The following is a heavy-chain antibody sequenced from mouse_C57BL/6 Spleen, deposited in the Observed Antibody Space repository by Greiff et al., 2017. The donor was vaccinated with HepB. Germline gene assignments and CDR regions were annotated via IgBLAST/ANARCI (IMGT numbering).Heavy chain of an antibody. Sequence: VKLMESGPGLVQPSQSLSITCTVSGFSLTSYGVHWVRQSPGKGLEWLGVIWRGGSTDYNAAFMSRLSITKDNSKSQVFFKMNSLQADDTAIYYCAKGNYYGSSYDWYFDVWGTGTTVTVSS. CDR2: IWRGGST. CDR1: GFSLTSYG. J-gene: IGHJ1*03. V-gene: IGHV2-5*01. CDR3: AKGNYYGSSYDWYFDV. D-gene: IGHD1-1*01.